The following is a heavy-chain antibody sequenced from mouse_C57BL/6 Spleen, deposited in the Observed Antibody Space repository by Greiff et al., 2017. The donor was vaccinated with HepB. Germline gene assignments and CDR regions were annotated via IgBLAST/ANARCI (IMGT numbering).Heavy chain of an antibody. J-gene: IGHJ3*01. CDR2: IDPSDSET. Sequence: QVQLQQPGAELVRPGSSVKLSCKASGYTFTSYWMHWVKQRPIQGLEWIGNIDPSDSETHYNQKFKDKATLTVDKSSSTAYMQLSSLTSEDSAVYYCASGGKALTGTWFAYWGQGTLVTVSA. CDR1: GYTFTSYW. V-gene: IGHV1-52*01. CDR3: ASGGKALTGTWFAY. D-gene: IGHD4-1*01.